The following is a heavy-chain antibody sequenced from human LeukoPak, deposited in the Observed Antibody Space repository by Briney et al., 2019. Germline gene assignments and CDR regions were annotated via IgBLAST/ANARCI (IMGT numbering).Heavy chain of an antibody. CDR2: IYYSGST. CDR1: GGSFSSYY. CDR3: AKGAGGFSYYNWFDP. Sequence: SETLSLTCTVSGGSFSSYYWSWIRQPPGKGLEWIGYIYYSGSTNYNPSLKSRVTISVDTSKNQFSLKLASVTAADTAIYYCAKGAGGFSYYNWFDPWGQGTLVTVSS. J-gene: IGHJ5*02. V-gene: IGHV4-59*12. D-gene: IGHD5-18*01.